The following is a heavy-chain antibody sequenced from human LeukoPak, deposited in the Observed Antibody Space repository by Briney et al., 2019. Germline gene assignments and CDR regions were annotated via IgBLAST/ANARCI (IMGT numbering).Heavy chain of an antibody. Sequence: GGSLRLSCVVSGFTFSNYPMSWVRQAPGKGLEWVANTNQDGSQKYYVDSVRGRFTISRDNAEKLFYLQINSLRVEDTAIYYCAAWGSGNYWGQGTLVTVSS. CDR2: TNQDGSQK. D-gene: IGHD7-27*01. J-gene: IGHJ4*02. V-gene: IGHV3-7*03. CDR3: AAWGSGNY. CDR1: GFTFSNYP.